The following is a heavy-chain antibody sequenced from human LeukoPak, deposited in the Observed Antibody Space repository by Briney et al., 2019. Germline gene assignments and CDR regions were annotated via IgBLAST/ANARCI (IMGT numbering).Heavy chain of an antibody. V-gene: IGHV4-59*01. CDR2: IYYSGST. CDR3: ASGAYSFYYMDV. Sequence: SETLSLTCTVSGGSISSYYWSWIRQPPGKGLEWIGYIYYSGSTNYNPSLKSRVTISVDTSKNQFSLKLTSVTAADTAVYYCASGAYSFYYMDVWGKGTTVTISS. CDR1: GGSISSYY. J-gene: IGHJ6*03. D-gene: IGHD5-18*01.